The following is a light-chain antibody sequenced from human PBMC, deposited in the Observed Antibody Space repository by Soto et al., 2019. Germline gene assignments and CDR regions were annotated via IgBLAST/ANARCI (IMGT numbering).Light chain of an antibody. J-gene: IGKJ1*01. Sequence: DIVMTQSPDSLAVSLGERATINCKSSQTVLYSSNSKNYLAWYQQKPGQPPKLLIYWASIRESGVPGRFSGSGSGTDFTLTITSLQAEDVAVYYCQQYYSIPWTFGQGTKVEIK. V-gene: IGKV4-1*01. CDR3: QQYYSIPWT. CDR2: WAS. CDR1: QTVLYSSNSKNY.